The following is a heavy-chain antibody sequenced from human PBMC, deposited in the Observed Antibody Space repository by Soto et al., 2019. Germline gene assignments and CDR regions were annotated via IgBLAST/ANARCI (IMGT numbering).Heavy chain of an antibody. CDR2: INTGDGDT. CDR3: ARLALWHSTTWYYFDY. V-gene: IGHV1-3*04. J-gene: IGHJ4*02. Sequence: QVHLVQSGAEVKKPGASVTVSCKASGYTFTSYALHWVRQAPGQGLEWMGCINTGDGDTRYSQNFQGRVTISSDTSASTAYMEVSSLRSEDTAVYYCARLALWHSTTWYYFDYWGQGTLLTVSA. D-gene: IGHD6-13*01. CDR1: GYTFTSYA.